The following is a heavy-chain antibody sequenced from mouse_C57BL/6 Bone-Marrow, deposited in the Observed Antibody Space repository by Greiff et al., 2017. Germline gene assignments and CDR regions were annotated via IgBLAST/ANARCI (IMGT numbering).Heavy chain of an antibody. J-gene: IGHJ2*01. CDR1: GYSITSGYY. CDR3: ARNYGSSYLYYFDY. Sequence: EVQLQQSGPGLVKPSQSLSLTCSVTGYSITSGYYWNWIRQFPGNKLEWMGYISYDGSNNYNPSLKNRISITRDTSKNQFFLKLNSVTTEDTATYYCARNYGSSYLYYFDYWGQGTTLTVSS. CDR2: ISYDGSN. D-gene: IGHD1-1*01. V-gene: IGHV3-6*01.